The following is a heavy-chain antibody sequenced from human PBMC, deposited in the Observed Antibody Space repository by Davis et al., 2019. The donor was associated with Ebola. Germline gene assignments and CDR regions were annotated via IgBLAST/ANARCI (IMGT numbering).Heavy chain of an antibody. D-gene: IGHD2-15*01. Sequence: AASVKVSCKASGGTSSSYTISWVRQAPGQGLEWMGRIIPVLDIANYAQKFQGRVTMTRDTSTSPVYMELSSLRSDDTVVYYCAREDNVVEGFDLWGRGTLVTVSS. V-gene: IGHV1-69*02. J-gene: IGHJ2*01. CDR2: IIPVLDIA. CDR1: GGTSSSYT. CDR3: AREDNVVEGFDL.